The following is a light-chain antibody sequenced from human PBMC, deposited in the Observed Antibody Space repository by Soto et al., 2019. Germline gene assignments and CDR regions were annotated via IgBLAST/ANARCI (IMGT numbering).Light chain of an antibody. V-gene: IGKV1-5*03. Sequence: DIQMTQSPSTLSASVGDRVTITCRASQSISSWLAWYQQKPGKAPKVLIYKASSLEGGVPPRFSGSGSGTEFTLTISSLQPDDFATYYCQQYKSYWTFGQGTKVDIK. CDR2: KAS. CDR1: QSISSW. J-gene: IGKJ1*01. CDR3: QQYKSYWT.